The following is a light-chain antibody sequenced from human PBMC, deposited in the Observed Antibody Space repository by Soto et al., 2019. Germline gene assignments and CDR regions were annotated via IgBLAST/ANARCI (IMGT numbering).Light chain of an antibody. CDR3: QQYGSSPPLT. CDR1: QTVSSSD. Sequence: EIVLTQSPGTLSLSPGERATLSCRASQTVSSSDLAWYQQKHGPAPRLLIYGASSRATGIPDRFSGSGSGTDFTLTISRLEPEDFAVYYCQQYGSSPPLTFGGGTKVEIK. J-gene: IGKJ4*01. CDR2: GAS. V-gene: IGKV3-20*01.